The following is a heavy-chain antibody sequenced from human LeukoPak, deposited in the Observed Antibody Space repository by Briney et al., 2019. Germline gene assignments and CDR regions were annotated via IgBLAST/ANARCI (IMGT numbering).Heavy chain of an antibody. V-gene: IGHV3-23*01. CDR1: GFTFSSYA. CDR2: ISGSGGST. Sequence: GGSLRLSCAASGFTFSSYAMSWIRQAPGKGLEWVSAISGSGGSTYYADSVKGRFTISRDNSKNTLYLQMNSLRAEDTAVYYCAKDRSKLGHWYFDLWGRGTLVTVSS. D-gene: IGHD7-27*01. J-gene: IGHJ2*01. CDR3: AKDRSKLGHWYFDL.